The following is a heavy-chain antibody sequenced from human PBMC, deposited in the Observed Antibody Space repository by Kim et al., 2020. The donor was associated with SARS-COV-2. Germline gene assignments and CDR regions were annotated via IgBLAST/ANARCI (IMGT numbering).Heavy chain of an antibody. Sequence: GGSLRLSCAASGFTFDDYAMHWVRQAPGKGLEWVSGISWNSGSIGYADSVKGRFTISRDNAKNSLYLQMNSLRAEDTALYYCAKVRYSSSWYYFDYWGQG. CDR3: AKVRYSSSWYYFDY. J-gene: IGHJ4*02. CDR2: ISWNSGSI. CDR1: GFTFDDYA. D-gene: IGHD6-13*01. V-gene: IGHV3-9*01.